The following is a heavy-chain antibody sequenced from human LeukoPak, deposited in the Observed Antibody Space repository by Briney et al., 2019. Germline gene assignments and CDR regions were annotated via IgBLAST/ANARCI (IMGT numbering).Heavy chain of an antibody. D-gene: IGHD4-17*01. CDR2: ISGSGGST. Sequence: QPGGSLRLSCAASGFTFSSYAMSWVRQAPGKGLEWVSAISGSGGSTYYADSVKGRFTISRGNSKNTLYLQMNSLRAEDTAVYYCAKARWPKKDYGDYEDAFDIWGQGTMVTVSS. J-gene: IGHJ3*02. V-gene: IGHV3-23*01. CDR1: GFTFSSYA. CDR3: AKARWPKKDYGDYEDAFDI.